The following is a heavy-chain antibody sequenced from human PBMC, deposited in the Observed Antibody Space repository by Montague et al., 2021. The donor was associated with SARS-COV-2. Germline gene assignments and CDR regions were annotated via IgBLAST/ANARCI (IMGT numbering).Heavy chain of an antibody. CDR2: IYYSGST. V-gene: IGHV4-61*05. CDR1: GGSISSSSYY. Sequence: SETLSLTCTVSGGSISSSSYYWGWIRRPPGKGLEWIGYIYYSGSTNYNPSLKSRVTISVDTSKNQSSLKLSSVTAADTAVYYCARVGAYGDYPTPPTFDYWGQGTLVTVSS. J-gene: IGHJ4*02. CDR3: ARVGAYGDYPTPPTFDY. D-gene: IGHD4-17*01.